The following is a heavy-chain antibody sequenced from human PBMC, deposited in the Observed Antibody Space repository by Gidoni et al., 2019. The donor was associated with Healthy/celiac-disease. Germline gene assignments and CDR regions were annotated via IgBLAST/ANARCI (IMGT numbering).Heavy chain of an antibody. CDR3: ARDRLRAYYYYYYGMDV. CDR2: ISEDGSNK. D-gene: IGHD2-8*01. J-gene: IGHJ6*02. V-gene: IGHV3-30-3*01. CDR1: GVTFSSSA. Sequence: QVQLVESGGGVVQPGRSLRLSCAASGVTFSSSAMHWVRQAPGKGLEWVAVISEDGSNKYYADSVKGRFTISRDNSKNTLYLQMNSLRAEDTAVYYCARDRLRAYYYYYYGMDVWGQGTTVTVSS.